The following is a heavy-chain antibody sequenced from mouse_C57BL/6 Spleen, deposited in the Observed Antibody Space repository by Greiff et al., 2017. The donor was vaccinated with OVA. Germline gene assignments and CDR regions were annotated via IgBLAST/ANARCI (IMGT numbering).Heavy chain of an antibody. CDR3: AAVVAPYAMDY. Sequence: QVQLQQSGAELVKPGASVKLSCKASGYTFTSYWMQWVKQRPGQGLEWIGEIDPSDSYTNYNQKFKGKATLTVDTSSSTAYMQLSSLTSEDSAVYYCAAVVAPYAMDYWGQGTSVTVSS. D-gene: IGHD1-1*01. CDR2: IDPSDSYT. J-gene: IGHJ4*01. V-gene: IGHV1-50*01. CDR1: GYTFTSYW.